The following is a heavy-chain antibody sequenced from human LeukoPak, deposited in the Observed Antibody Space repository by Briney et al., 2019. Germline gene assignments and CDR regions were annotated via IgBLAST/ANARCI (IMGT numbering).Heavy chain of an antibody. Sequence: SETLSLTCTVSGGSISSFHWSWIRQPPGKGLEWIGYIYYSGSTFYNPSLKSRVTISVDTSKNQFSLKLSSVTAADTAVYYCAGDIVLDAFDIWGQGTMVTVSS. V-gene: IGHV4-59*01. J-gene: IGHJ3*02. CDR2: IYYSGST. CDR3: AGDIVLDAFDI. D-gene: IGHD2-15*01. CDR1: GGSISSFH.